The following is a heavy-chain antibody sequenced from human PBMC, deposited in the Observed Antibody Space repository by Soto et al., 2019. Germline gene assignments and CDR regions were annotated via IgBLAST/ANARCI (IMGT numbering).Heavy chain of an antibody. D-gene: IGHD2-2*01. J-gene: IGHJ3*02. CDR2: IYHSGST. CDR1: GGSISSSNW. V-gene: IGHV4-4*02. Sequence: QVQLQESGPGLVKPSGTLSLTCAVSGGSISSSNWWSWVRQPPGKGLEWIGEIYHSGSTNYNPSPKSRVTISVDKSKNQFSLKLSSVTAADTAVYYCARRGVDIVVVPAASKNDAFDIWGQGTMVTVSS. CDR3: ARRGVDIVVVPAASKNDAFDI.